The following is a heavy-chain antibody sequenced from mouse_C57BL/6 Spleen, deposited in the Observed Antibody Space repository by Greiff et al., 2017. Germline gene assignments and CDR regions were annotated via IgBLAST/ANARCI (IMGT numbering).Heavy chain of an antibody. J-gene: IGHJ4*01. CDR1: GYSITSGYY. D-gene: IGHD2-5*01. Sequence: EVKLQESGPGLVKPSQSLSLTCSVTGYSITSGYYWNWIRQFPGNKLEWMGYISYDGSNNYNPSLKHRISITRDTSKNQFFLKLNSVTTEDTATYYCARCYSNYGAMDYWGQGTSVTVSS. CDR3: ARCYSNYGAMDY. V-gene: IGHV3-6*01. CDR2: ISYDGSN.